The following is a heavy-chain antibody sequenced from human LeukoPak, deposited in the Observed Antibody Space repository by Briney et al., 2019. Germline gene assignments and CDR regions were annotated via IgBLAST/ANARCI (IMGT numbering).Heavy chain of an antibody. Sequence: ASGKVSCKSSGYTFADYYMHWVRQAPGQGLEWMGWINPKSGGTNYAQKFQGRVTMTRNTSISTVYMELSRLRSDDTAVYYCARDRGPVLVPAALLCDYWGQGTLVTVSS. CDR1: GYTFADYY. CDR2: INPKSGGT. V-gene: IGHV1-2*02. D-gene: IGHD2-2*02. CDR3: ARDRGPVLVPAALLCDY. J-gene: IGHJ4*02.